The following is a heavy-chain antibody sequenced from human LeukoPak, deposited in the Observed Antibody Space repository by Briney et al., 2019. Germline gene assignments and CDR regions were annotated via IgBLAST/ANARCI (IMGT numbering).Heavy chain of an antibody. CDR3: ARESYWGSSAKGFDY. D-gene: IGHD7-27*01. J-gene: IGHJ4*02. V-gene: IGHV3-48*02. Sequence: PGVSLRLSCAASGFRFSSYCMNWVRQAPGKGLEWVSYISATGSTIYYADSVKGRFTISRDNAKNSLYLQMNSLRDEDTAVYYCARESYWGSSAKGFDYWGQGTLVTVSS. CDR2: ISATGSTI. CDR1: GFRFSSYC.